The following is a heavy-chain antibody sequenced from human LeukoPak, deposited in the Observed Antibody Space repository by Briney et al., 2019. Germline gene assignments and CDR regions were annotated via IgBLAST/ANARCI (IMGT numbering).Heavy chain of an antibody. CDR3: AKVDDYVWGSYRPFRFDY. Sequence: GGSLRLSCVASGFTFSSYAMSWVRQAPGKGLEWVSAISGTAGSTYYADSVKGRFTICRDNSKNTLYLQMNSLRAEDTAVYSCAKVDDYVWGSYRPFRFDYWGQGTLVTVSS. V-gene: IGHV3-23*01. J-gene: IGHJ4*02. CDR2: ISGTAGST. CDR1: GFTFSSYA. D-gene: IGHD3-16*02.